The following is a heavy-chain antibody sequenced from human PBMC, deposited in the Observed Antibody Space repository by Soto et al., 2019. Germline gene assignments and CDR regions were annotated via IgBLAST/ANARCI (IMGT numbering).Heavy chain of an antibody. V-gene: IGHV3-23*01. D-gene: IGHD3-3*01. J-gene: IGHJ4*02. Sequence: EVQLLESGGGLVQPGGSLRLSCAASGLTFSNYAMSWVRQAPGKGLEWVSAIRGSGDSTYSADSLKGRFTISRDNSKNTLYLQMNSLRAEDTAVYYCASLPPWADDYWSGGVYWGQGTLVTVSS. CDR2: IRGSGDST. CDR3: ASLPPWADDYWSGGVY. CDR1: GLTFSNYA.